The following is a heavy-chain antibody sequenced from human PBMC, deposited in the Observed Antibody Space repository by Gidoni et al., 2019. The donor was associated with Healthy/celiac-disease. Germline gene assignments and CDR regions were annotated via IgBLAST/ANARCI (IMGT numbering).Heavy chain of an antibody. D-gene: IGHD1-26*01. Sequence: QVQLVQSGAEVKKPGASVKVSCQASGYTFTSYDINWVRQATGQGLEWMGWMNPNSGNTGYAQKFQGRVTITRNTSISTAYMELSSLRSEDTAVYYCALGAQWEAAYYFDYWGQGTLVTVSS. CDR2: MNPNSGNT. CDR1: GYTFTSYD. V-gene: IGHV1-8*03. CDR3: ALGAQWEAAYYFDY. J-gene: IGHJ4*02.